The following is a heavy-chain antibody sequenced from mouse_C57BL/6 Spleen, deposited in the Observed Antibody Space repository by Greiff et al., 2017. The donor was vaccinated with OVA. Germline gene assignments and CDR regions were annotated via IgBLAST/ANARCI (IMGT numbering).Heavy chain of an antibody. CDR3: ARSPDY. V-gene: IGHV1-82*01. Sequence: QVQLQQSGPELVKPGASVTISCTASGYAFSSSWMNWVKQRPGTGLEWIGRIYPGDGATNYNGKFKGKATLTADKSSSTAYMQLSSLTSEDSAVYFCARSPDYWGQGTTLTVSS. CDR2: IYPGDGAT. CDR1: GYAFSSSW. J-gene: IGHJ2*01.